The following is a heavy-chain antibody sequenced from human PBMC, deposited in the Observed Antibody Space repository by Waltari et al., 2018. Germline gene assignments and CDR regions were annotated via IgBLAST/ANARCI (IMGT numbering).Heavy chain of an antibody. D-gene: IGHD2-15*01. CDR1: GFAFPNYA. CDR3: AKDLRYSSLGHWFFEV. Sequence: QLVESGGGLVQPGGSLRLSCAASGFAFPNYAMSWVRQAPGKGLDWGSAVRGTGANPFYPDSVKGRFTISRDNSKSTVDLQLNSLRAEDTAVYYCAKDLRYSSLGHWFFEVRGRGTLVTVSS. J-gene: IGHJ2*01. V-gene: IGHV3-23*04. CDR2: VRGTGANP.